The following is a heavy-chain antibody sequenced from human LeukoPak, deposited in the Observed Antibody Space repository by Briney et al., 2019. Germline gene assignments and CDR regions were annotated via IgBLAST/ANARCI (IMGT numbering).Heavy chain of an antibody. Sequence: GGSLRLSCAASGFNFSSFGMHWVRQTPGKGLEWLTFMRYDGSYKTYVDSVKGRFTISRDNSKKTVYLQMNSLKTEDTAVYYCAKPLSGSPYYFDFWGQGTLVIVSS. J-gene: IGHJ4*02. V-gene: IGHV3-30*02. CDR3: AKPLSGSPYYFDF. CDR1: GFNFSSFG. CDR2: MRYDGSYK. D-gene: IGHD1-26*01.